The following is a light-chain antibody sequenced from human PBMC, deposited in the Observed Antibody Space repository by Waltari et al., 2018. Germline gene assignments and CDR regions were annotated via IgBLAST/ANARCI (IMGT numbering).Light chain of an antibody. CDR1: QSVSSSY. V-gene: IGKV3-20*01. J-gene: IGKJ4*01. CDR3: QQYSSSPRT. Sequence: EIVLTQSPGTLSLSPGERATLSCRASQSVSSSYLAWYQQKPGQAPRLLIYGASNRATGIPDRFSGSGSGTDFTLTISRLEPEDFAMYYCQQYSSSPRTFGGGTKVEIK. CDR2: GAS.